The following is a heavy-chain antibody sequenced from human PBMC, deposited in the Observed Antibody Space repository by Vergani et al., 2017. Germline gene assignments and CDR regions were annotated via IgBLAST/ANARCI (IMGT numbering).Heavy chain of an antibody. Sequence: EVQLVESGGGLVKPGGSLRLSCAASGFTFSSYSMNWVRQAPGKGLEWASSISSSSSYIYYADSVKGRFTISRDNAKNSLYLQMNSLRAEDTAVYYCARASRYCSGGSCFDYWGQGTLVTVSS. J-gene: IGHJ4*02. V-gene: IGHV3-21*01. CDR1: GFTFSSYS. CDR2: ISSSSSYI. D-gene: IGHD2-15*01. CDR3: ARASRYCSGGSCFDY.